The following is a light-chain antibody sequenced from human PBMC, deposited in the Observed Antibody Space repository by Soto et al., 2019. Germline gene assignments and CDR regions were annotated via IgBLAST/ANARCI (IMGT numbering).Light chain of an antibody. Sequence: IVVSLSPGAVSLSGEERASLCFRASQSVSSSYLAWYQQKPGQAPRLLIYGASSRANGVPDRFSGSGSWTDFTLTINSLEPEDFAVYYCQQSGISRTFAQGTKVDI. V-gene: IGKV3-20*01. CDR1: QSVSSSY. CDR2: GAS. J-gene: IGKJ1*01. CDR3: QQSGISRT.